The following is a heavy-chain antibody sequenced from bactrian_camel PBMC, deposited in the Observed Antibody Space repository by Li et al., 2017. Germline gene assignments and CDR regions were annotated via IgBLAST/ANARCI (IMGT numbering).Heavy chain of an antibody. J-gene: IGHJ4*01. D-gene: IGHD4*01. CDR1: GSIYNDNR. CDR2: IYTGLGRP. Sequence: HVQLVESGGGSVQPGGSRRLSCTPSGSIYNDNRMGWIRQAPGMEREAVAAIYTGLGRPLYADSVLGRFTISKDNAKNVLNLQMDNLNPEDGAMYYCAAGHCAGGSCTCSRELYDYNTWGQQGTQVTVS. V-gene: IGHV3S54*01.